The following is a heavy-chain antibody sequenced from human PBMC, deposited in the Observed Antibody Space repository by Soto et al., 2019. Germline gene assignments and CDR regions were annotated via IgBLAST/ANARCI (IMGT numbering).Heavy chain of an antibody. CDR2: IKQDGSEK. CDR3: AEYSGYDSLSDNWFDP. D-gene: IGHD5-12*01. V-gene: IGHV3-7*01. Sequence: PGGSLRLSCAASGFTFSSYWMSWVRQAPGKGLEWVANIKQDGSEKYYVDSVKGRFTISRDNAKNSLYLQMNSLRAEDTAVYYCAEYSGYDSLSDNWFDPWGQGTLVTVSS. CDR1: GFTFSSYW. J-gene: IGHJ5*02.